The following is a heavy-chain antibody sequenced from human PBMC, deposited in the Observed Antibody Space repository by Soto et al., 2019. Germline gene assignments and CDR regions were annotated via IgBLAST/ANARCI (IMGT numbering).Heavy chain of an antibody. D-gene: IGHD3-10*01. CDR1: GFTFSIYS. CDR2: ISSGSSAI. CDR3: ARGRLWSFDV. Sequence: PGGSLRLSCVASGFTFSIYSMTWVRQAPGKGLEWVSYISSGSSAIYYADSVRGRFTISRDNAKNSLFLQMNSLRDEDTAVYYCARGRLWSFDVWGQGTLVTVSS. J-gene: IGHJ4*02. V-gene: IGHV3-48*02.